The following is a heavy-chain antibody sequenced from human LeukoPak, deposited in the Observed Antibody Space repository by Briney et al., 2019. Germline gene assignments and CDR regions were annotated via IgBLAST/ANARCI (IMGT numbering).Heavy chain of an antibody. CDR1: GGSISSYY. CDR2: IYTSGST. D-gene: IGHD3-10*01. J-gene: IGHJ4*02. Sequence: PSETLSLTCTVSGGSISSYYWSWIRQPAGKGLEWIGRIYTSGSTNYNPSLKSRVTMSVDTSKNQFSLKLSSVTAADTAVYYCARDRDCYVSGSPFDYWGQGTLVTAS. CDR3: ARDRDCYVSGSPFDY. V-gene: IGHV4-4*07.